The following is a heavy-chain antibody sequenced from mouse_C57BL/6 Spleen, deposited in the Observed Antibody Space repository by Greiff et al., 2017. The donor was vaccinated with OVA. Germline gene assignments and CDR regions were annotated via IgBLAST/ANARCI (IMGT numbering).Heavy chain of an antibody. CDR3: ERVTYYGGSDGAMDY. Sequence: VQLQQSGPELVKPGASVKMSCKASGYTFTDYNMHWVKQSPGKSLEWIGYINPNNGGTSYNQKFKGKATLTVNKSSSTAYMELRSLTSEDSAVYSCERVTYYGGSDGAMDYWGQGTSVTVSS. V-gene: IGHV1-22*01. CDR1: GYTFTDYN. J-gene: IGHJ4*01. D-gene: IGHD1-1*01. CDR2: INPNNGGT.